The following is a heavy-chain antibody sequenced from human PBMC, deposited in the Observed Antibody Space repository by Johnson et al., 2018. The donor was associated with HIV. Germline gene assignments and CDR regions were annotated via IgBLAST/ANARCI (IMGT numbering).Heavy chain of an antibody. D-gene: IGHD3-10*01. CDR2: ISYDGSNK. J-gene: IGHJ3*02. CDR1: GSTFRSYA. V-gene: IGHV3-30*04. Sequence: QVQLLESGGGLEQPGGSLRLSCADSGSTFRSYAMHWVRQAPGKGLEWVAVISYDGSNKFYTDSVKGRFTFSRDNSKNKLYLQMNSLRAEDTAVYYCARAGPRGDAFDIWGQGTMVTVSS. CDR3: ARAGPRGDAFDI.